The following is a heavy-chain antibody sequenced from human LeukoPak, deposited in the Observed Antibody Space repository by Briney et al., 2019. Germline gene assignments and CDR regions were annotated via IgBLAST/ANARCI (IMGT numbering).Heavy chain of an antibody. CDR3: ARVRITMVRGVIFYY. V-gene: IGHV3-7*01. D-gene: IGHD3-10*01. Sequence: GGSLRLSCAASGFTFSSYWMSWVRQAPGKGLEWVANIKQDGSEKYYVDSVKGRFTISRDNAKNSPYLQMNSLRAEDTAVYYCARVRITMVRGVIFYYWGQGTLVTVSS. CDR1: GFTFSSYW. J-gene: IGHJ4*02. CDR2: IKQDGSEK.